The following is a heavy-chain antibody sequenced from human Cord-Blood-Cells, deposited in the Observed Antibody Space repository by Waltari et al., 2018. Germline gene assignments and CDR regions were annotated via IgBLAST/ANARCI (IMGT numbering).Heavy chain of an antibody. Sequence: EVQLVESGGGLVQPGGSLRLSCAASGFTFSSYAMSWVRQAPGKGLEWVSAISGSGCSTYYADAVKCRFTISRDNSKNTLYLQMNSLRAEDTAVYYCAKDKAGVHAFDIWGQGTMVTVSS. V-gene: IGHV3-23*04. CDR1: GFTFSSYA. D-gene: IGHD6-19*01. J-gene: IGHJ3*02. CDR3: AKDKAGVHAFDI. CDR2: ISGSGCST.